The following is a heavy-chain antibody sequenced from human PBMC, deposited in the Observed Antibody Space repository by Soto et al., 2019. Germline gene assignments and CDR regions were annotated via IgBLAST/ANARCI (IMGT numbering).Heavy chain of an antibody. CDR2: IIPIFGTA. V-gene: IGHV1-69*01. CDR3: ARDVNDYGDYWSEAHNWFDP. D-gene: IGHD4-17*01. CDR1: GGTFISYA. Sequence: SVKVSCTASGGTFISYAIIWVRQAPGQGLEWMGGIIPIFGTANYAQKFQGRVTITADESTSTAYMELSSLRSEDTAVYYCARDVNDYGDYWSEAHNWFDPWGQGALVTVSS. J-gene: IGHJ5*02.